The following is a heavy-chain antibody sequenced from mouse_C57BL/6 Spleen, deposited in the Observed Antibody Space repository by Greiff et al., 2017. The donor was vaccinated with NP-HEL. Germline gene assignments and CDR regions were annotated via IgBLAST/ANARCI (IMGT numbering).Heavy chain of an antibody. V-gene: IGHV3-6*01. CDR2: ISYDGSN. CDR3: ARVGFYGFAY. J-gene: IGHJ3*01. CDR1: GYSITSGYY. D-gene: IGHD1-1*01. Sequence: EVQLQESGPGLVKPSQSLSLTCSATGYSITSGYYWNWIRQFPGNKLEWMGYISYDGSNNYNPSLKNRISITRDTSKNQFFLKLNSVTTEDTATYYCARVGFYGFAYWGQGTLVTVSA.